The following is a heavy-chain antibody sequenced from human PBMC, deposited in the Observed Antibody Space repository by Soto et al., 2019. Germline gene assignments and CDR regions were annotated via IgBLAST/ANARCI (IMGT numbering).Heavy chain of an antibody. CDR2: IYYSGST. CDR3: AREPRITIFGVPRYYYYGMDV. CDR1: GGSISSGGYY. J-gene: IGHJ6*02. D-gene: IGHD3-3*01. Sequence: TLSLTCTVSGGSISSGGYYWSWIRQHPGKGLEWIGYIYYSGSTYYNPSLKSRVTISVDTSKNQFSLKLSSVTAADTAVYYCAREPRITIFGVPRYYYYGMDVWGQGTTVTVSS. V-gene: IGHV4-31*03.